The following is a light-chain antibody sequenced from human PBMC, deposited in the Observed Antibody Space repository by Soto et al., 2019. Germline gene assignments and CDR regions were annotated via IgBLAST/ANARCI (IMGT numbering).Light chain of an antibody. CDR2: KSN. Sequence: QSVLSQPPSASATPGQRVTISCSGSSSNIGSNTVNWYQQLPGTAPKLLIHKSNQRPSGVPVRFSGSKSGTSASLAISGLQSEDEADYYCAAWDDSLNGRVFGGGTKVTVL. V-gene: IGLV1-44*01. J-gene: IGLJ3*02. CDR1: SSNIGSNT. CDR3: AAWDDSLNGRV.